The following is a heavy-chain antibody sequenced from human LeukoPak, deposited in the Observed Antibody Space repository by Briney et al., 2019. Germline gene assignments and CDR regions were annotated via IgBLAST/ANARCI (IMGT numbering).Heavy chain of an antibody. Sequence: PGGSLRPSCAASGFTFSSHSMTWVRQAPGKGLEWVSSISTSSSYIYYADSVKGRFTISRDNAKKSLYLQMNSLRAEDTAVYYCAKDYSSGWPDAFDIWGQETMVTVSS. D-gene: IGHD6-19*01. J-gene: IGHJ3*02. CDR1: GFTFSSHS. V-gene: IGHV3-21*01. CDR2: ISTSSSYI. CDR3: AKDYSSGWPDAFDI.